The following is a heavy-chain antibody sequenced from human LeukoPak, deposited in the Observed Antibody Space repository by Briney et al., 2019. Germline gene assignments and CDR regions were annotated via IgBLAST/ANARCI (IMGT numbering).Heavy chain of an antibody. D-gene: IGHD3-3*01. CDR2: IIPIFGTA. CDR1: GGTFSSCA. V-gene: IGHV1-69*13. J-gene: IGHJ4*02. Sequence: ASVKVSCKASGGTFSSCAISWVRQAPGQGLEWMGGIIPIFGTANYAQKFQGRVTITEDESTSTAYMELSSLRSEDTAVYYCARDGGTYYDFWSGYSDYWGQGTLVTVSS. CDR3: ARDGGTYYDFWSGYSDY.